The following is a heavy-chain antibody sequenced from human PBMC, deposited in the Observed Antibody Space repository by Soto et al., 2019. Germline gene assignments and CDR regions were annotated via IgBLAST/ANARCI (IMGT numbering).Heavy chain of an antibody. J-gene: IGHJ6*02. Sequence: ASVKFSCKASGYTFTSYYMHWVRQAPGQGLEWMGIINPSGGSTSYAQKFQGRVTMTRDTSTSTVYMELSSLRSEDTAVYYCARDPNGRGYSYGEYYYYYGMDVWGRGTTVTVSS. CDR3: ARDPNGRGYSYGEYYYYYGMDV. CDR2: INPSGGST. V-gene: IGHV1-46*01. CDR1: GYTFTSYY. D-gene: IGHD5-18*01.